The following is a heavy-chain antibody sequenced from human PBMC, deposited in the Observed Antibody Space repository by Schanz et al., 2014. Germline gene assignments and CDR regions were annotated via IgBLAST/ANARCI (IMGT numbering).Heavy chain of an antibody. CDR2: INPSGGST. V-gene: IGHV1-46*03. CDR1: GYTFTTYY. J-gene: IGHJ4*02. D-gene: IGHD6-6*01. Sequence: QVQLLQSGAEVKKPGASMKVSCKASGYTFTTYYMLWVRQAPGQGLEWMGIINPSGGSTRYGQKCQGRITVTTDTSTSTVYLELSSLRSDDTAVYYCGRGFSRSYIDFWRQGTLNTVSS. CDR3: GRGFSRSYIDF.